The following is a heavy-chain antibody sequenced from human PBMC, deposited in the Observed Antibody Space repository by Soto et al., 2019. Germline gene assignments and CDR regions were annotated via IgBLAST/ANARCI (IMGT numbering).Heavy chain of an antibody. Sequence: EVQLVESGGGLVKPGGSLRLSCVGSGFIFSSFTMSWVRQAPGMGLQYLASISKSSSLIYYADSVRGRFIISRANSKATVFPQPYSLRAEDTAMYYCVRAADRVDWGQGTLVTVSS. CDR3: VRAADRVD. V-gene: IGHV3-21*01. CDR1: GFIFSSFT. CDR2: ISKSSSLI. J-gene: IGHJ4*02.